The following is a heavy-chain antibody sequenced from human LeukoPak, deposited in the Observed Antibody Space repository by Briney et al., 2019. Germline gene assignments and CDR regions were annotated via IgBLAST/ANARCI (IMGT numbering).Heavy chain of an antibody. J-gene: IGHJ5*02. CDR3: ARDSLVHPNRWFDP. Sequence: SETLSLTCTVSGGSISSDYWSWIRQPDGKGLEWIGRIYTSGSTNYNPFLKSRVSMSVDTSTNQFSLKLSSVTAADTAVYYCARDSLVHPNRWFDPWGQGTLVIVSS. D-gene: IGHD6-13*01. CDR1: GGSISSDY. V-gene: IGHV4-4*07. CDR2: IYTSGST.